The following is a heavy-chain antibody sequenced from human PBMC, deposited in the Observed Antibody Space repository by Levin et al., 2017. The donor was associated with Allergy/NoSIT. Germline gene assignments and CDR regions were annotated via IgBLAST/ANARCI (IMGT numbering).Heavy chain of an antibody. J-gene: IGHJ5*02. Sequence: SQTLSLTCTVSGGSVSSGSYYWSWIRQPPGKGLEWIGYIYYSGSTNYNPSLKSRVTISVDTSKNQFSLKLSSVTAADTAVYYCARVGGLGPTVRGWFDPWGQGTLVTVSS. CDR2: IYYSGST. CDR3: ARVGGLGPTVRGWFDP. D-gene: IGHD4-11*01. CDR1: GGSVSSGSYY. V-gene: IGHV4-61*01.